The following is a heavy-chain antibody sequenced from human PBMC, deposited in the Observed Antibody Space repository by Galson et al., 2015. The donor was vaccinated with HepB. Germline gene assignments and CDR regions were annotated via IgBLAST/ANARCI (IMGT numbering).Heavy chain of an antibody. CDR1: GDSISSSHW. CDR3: ARGYYGSGRLDY. CDR2: IYHSGWT. J-gene: IGHJ4*02. Sequence: TLSLTCAVSGDSISSSHWWNWVRQPPGKGLECIGEIYHSGWTNYSLYLKSRVTISVDKSKNQFSLKLSAVTAADTAVYYCARGYYGSGRLDYWGQGILVTVSS. D-gene: IGHD3-10*01. V-gene: IGHV4-4*02.